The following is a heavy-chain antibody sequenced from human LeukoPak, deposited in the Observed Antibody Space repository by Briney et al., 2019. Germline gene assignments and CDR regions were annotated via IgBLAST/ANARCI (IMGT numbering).Heavy chain of an antibody. CDR2: IRSKAYGGTT. J-gene: IGHJ4*02. V-gene: IGHV3-49*03. CDR3: ARVILYSSWSPVDY. Sequence: PGGSLRLSCAASGFTFSSYEMNWFRQAPGKGLEWVGFIRSKAYGGTTEYAASVKGRFTVSRDDSKSIAYLQMNSLKSEDTAVCSCARVILYSSWSPVDYWGQGTLVTVSS. D-gene: IGHD6-13*01. CDR1: GFTFSSYE.